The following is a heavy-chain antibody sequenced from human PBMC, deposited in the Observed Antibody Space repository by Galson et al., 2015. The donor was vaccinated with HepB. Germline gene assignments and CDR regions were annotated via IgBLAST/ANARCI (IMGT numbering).Heavy chain of an antibody. D-gene: IGHD1-26*01. Sequence: SLRLSCAASGFTFSSYWMSWVRQAPGKGLEWVANIKQDGSEKYYVDSVKGRFTISRDNAKNSLYLQMNSLRAEDTAVYYCARAPEATRSPFDYWGQGTLVTVSS. J-gene: IGHJ4*02. CDR1: GFTFSSYW. CDR3: ARAPEATRSPFDY. CDR2: IKQDGSEK. V-gene: IGHV3-7*03.